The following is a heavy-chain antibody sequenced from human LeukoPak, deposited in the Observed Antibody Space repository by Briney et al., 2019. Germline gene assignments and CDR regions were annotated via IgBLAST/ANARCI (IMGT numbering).Heavy chain of an antibody. CDR2: IYSGGRA. D-gene: IGHD6-13*01. Sequence: PGGSLRLSCAASGFTVSRNYMSWVRQAPGKGLEWVSVIYSGGRAYYADSVKGRFTISRDNSKNTLYLQMNRLRAEDTAVYYCARAGPSSSWHQFGYWGQGTLVTVSS. CDR3: ARAGPSSSWHQFGY. CDR1: GFTVSRNY. J-gene: IGHJ4*02. V-gene: IGHV3-66*01.